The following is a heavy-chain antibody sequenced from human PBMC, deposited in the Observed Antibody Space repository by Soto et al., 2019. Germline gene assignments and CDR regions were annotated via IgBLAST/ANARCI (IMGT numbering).Heavy chain of an antibody. CDR3: ARAAMGGSSWPFDY. J-gene: IGHJ4*02. D-gene: IGHD6-13*01. CDR2: IYHSEST. V-gene: IGHV4-4*02. CDR1: GGSISSSNW. Sequence: QVQLQESGPGLVKPSGTLSLTCAVSGGSISSSNWWSWVRQPPGKGLEWIGEIYHSESTNQNPSLKRRVTISVDKSKNQFSLKLTSVTAADTAVYYCARAAMGGSSWPFDYWGQGTLVTVSS.